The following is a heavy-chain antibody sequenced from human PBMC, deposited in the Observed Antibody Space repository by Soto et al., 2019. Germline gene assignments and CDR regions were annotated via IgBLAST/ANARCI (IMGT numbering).Heavy chain of an antibody. D-gene: IGHD3-10*01. CDR1: GYTFTSYG. J-gene: IGHJ6*01. CDR2: ISGYNGNT. CDR3: VRPGNDYYGSGSPYHSGMDA. Sequence: QVQLVQSGAEVKKPGASVKVSCKASGYTFTSYGVSWVRQAPGQGLVWMGWISGYNGNTNYAQKLQGRVTMTTDTSSSTADMVLRSLRSDATAVHYCVRPGNDYYGSGSPYHSGMDAWGQSITVTVSS. V-gene: IGHV1-18*04.